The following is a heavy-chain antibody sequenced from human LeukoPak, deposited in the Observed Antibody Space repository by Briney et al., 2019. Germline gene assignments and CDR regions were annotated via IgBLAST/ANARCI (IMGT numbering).Heavy chain of an antibody. CDR2: INPNSGGT. CDR3: ARVPIDSSGYSAEL. CDR1: GYTFTGYY. V-gene: IGHV1-2*02. Sequence: VASVKVSCKASGYTFTGYYMHWVRQAPGQGLEWMGWINPNSGGTNYAQKFQGRVTMTRDTSISTAYMELSRLRSDDTAVYYCARVPIDSSGYSAELWGQGTLVTVSS. D-gene: IGHD3-22*01. J-gene: IGHJ4*02.